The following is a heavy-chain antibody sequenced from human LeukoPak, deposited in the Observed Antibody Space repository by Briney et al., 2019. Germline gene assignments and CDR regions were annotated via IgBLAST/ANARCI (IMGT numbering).Heavy chain of an antibody. D-gene: IGHD3-22*01. Sequence: SGTLSLTCAVSGGSISSSNWWSWVRQPPGEGLEWIGEIYHSGSTNYNPSLKSRVTISVDKSKNQFSLKLSSVTAADTAVYYCARHPKGHTYYYDSSGSDYWGQGTLVTVSS. V-gene: IGHV4-4*02. J-gene: IGHJ4*02. CDR2: IYHSGST. CDR1: GGSISSSNW. CDR3: ARHPKGHTYYYDSSGSDY.